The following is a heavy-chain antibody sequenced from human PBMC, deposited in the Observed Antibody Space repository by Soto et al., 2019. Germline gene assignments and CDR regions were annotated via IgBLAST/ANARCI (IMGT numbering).Heavy chain of an antibody. CDR2: INAGNGNT. V-gene: IGHV1-3*01. CDR1: GYTFTSYA. J-gene: IGHJ6*02. Sequence: ASVKVSCKASGYTFTSYAMHWVRQAPGQRLEWMGWINAGNGNTKYSQKFQGRVTITRDTSASTAYMELSSLRSEDTAVYYCARDPPYYCSGGFGMDVWGQGTTVTVSS. CDR3: ARDPPYYCSGGFGMDV. D-gene: IGHD3-10*01.